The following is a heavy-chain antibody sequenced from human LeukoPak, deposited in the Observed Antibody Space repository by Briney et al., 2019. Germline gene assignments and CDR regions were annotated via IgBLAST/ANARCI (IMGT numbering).Heavy chain of an antibody. D-gene: IGHD1-26*01. CDR1: GGTFSSYA. J-gene: IGHJ4*02. Sequence: GASVKVSCKASGGTFSSYAISWVRQAPGQGLEWMGGIIPIFGTANYAQKFQGRVTITADESTSTAYMELSSLRSEDTAVYYCARVFNSGSYWYYFDYWGQGTLVTVSS. V-gene: IGHV1-69*13. CDR3: ARVFNSGSYWYYFDY. CDR2: IIPIFGTA.